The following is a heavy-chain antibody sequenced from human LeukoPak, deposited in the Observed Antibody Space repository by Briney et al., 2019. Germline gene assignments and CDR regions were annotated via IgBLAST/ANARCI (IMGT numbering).Heavy chain of an antibody. J-gene: IGHJ4*02. CDR1: GFTSSTYN. D-gene: IGHD6-19*01. CDR3: ARGGSFTPDY. CDR2: ISSDSTTL. V-gene: IGHV3-48*02. Sequence: PGGSLRLSCEASGFTSSTYNMNWVRQAPGKGLEWVSYISSDSTTLYYAASVKGRFTISRDNAKNSLYLHMNSLTDEDTAVYYCARGGSFTPDYWGQGALVTISS.